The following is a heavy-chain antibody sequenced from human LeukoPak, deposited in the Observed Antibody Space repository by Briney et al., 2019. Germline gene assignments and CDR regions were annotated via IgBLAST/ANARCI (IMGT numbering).Heavy chain of an antibody. Sequence: GGSLRLSCAASGFTFSSYAMSWVRQAPGKGLEWVSAISGSGGSTYYADSVKGRFTISRDNSKNTLYLQMNSLRAEDTAVYYCAESPPPPQLLYGFDYWGQGTLVTVSS. V-gene: IGHV3-23*01. J-gene: IGHJ4*02. CDR1: GFTFSSYA. CDR2: ISGSGGST. CDR3: AESPPPPQLLYGFDY. D-gene: IGHD2-2*02.